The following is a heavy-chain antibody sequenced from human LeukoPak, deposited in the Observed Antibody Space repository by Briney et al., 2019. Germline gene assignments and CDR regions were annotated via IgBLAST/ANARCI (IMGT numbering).Heavy chain of an antibody. D-gene: IGHD3-22*01. CDR3: ARGDSPTYYYDSSGYEYFQH. V-gene: IGHV1-69*05. Sequence: ASVKVSCKASGGTFSSYAISWVRQAPGQGLEWMGGIIPIFGTANYAQKFQGRVTITTDESTSTAYMELSSLRSEDTAVYYCARGDSPTYYYDSSGYEYFQHWGQGTLVTVPS. CDR1: GGTFSSYA. CDR2: IIPIFGTA. J-gene: IGHJ1*01.